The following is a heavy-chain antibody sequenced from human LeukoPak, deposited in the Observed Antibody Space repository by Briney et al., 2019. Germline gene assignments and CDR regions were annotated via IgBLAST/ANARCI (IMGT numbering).Heavy chain of an antibody. CDR1: GGSFSGYY. J-gene: IGHJ4*02. Sequence: SETLSLTCAVYGGSFSGYYWSWIRQPPGKGLEWIGYIYYSGSTNYNPSLKSRVTISVDTSKNQFSLKLSSVTAADTAVYYCAREVVAATIDYWGQGTLVTVSS. CDR3: AREVVAATIDY. V-gene: IGHV4-59*01. CDR2: IYYSGST. D-gene: IGHD2-15*01.